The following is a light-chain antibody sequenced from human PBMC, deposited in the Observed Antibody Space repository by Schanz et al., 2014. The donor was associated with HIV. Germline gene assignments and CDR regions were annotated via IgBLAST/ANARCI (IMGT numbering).Light chain of an antibody. CDR3: QQCVTYPYT. Sequence: DIQMTQSPSRLSASVGDSVTLTCRASEGIGTWLAWYQQKPGKTPELLIYEASTLESGVPLRFSGSGSGTEFALTISSLQPDDFATYYCQQCVTYPYTFGQGTKLDMK. CDR2: EAS. J-gene: IGKJ2*01. V-gene: IGKV1-5*03. CDR1: EGIGTW.